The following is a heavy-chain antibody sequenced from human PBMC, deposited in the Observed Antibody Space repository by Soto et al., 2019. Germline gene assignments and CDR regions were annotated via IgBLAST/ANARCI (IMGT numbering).Heavy chain of an antibody. CDR3: ARSGAVGGSTNDY. Sequence: SETLSLTCAVYGGSFSGYYWSWIRQPPGKGLEWIGEINHSGSTNYNPSLKSRVTISVDTSKNQFSLKLSSVTAADTAVYYCARSGAVGGSTNDYWGQGTLVTVSS. D-gene: IGHD6-19*01. J-gene: IGHJ4*02. CDR2: INHSGST. V-gene: IGHV4-34*01. CDR1: GGSFSGYY.